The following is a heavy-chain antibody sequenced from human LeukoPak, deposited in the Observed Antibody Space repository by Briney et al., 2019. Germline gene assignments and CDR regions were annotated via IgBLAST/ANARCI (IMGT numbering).Heavy chain of an antibody. Sequence: GGSLRLSCAASGFSFSVYWMHWVRQAPGKGLVWVSSISSSSSYIYYADSVKGRFTISRDNAKNSLYLQMNSLRAEDTAVYYCARDPASYWYFDLWGRGTLVTVSS. J-gene: IGHJ2*01. CDR3: ARDPASYWYFDL. D-gene: IGHD2-2*01. CDR1: GFSFSVYW. V-gene: IGHV3-21*01. CDR2: ISSSSSYI.